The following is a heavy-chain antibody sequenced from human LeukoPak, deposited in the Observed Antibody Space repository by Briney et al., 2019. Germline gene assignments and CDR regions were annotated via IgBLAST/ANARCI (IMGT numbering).Heavy chain of an antibody. CDR1: GGSVSSGDYY. V-gene: IGHV4-39*07. CDR3: ARSSDIGDN. D-gene: IGHD2-15*01. Sequence: SQTLSLTCTVSGGSVSSGDYYWGWIRQPPGKGLEWIGSIYHSGSTYYNPSLKSRVTISVDTSKNQFSLKLSSVTAADTAVYYCARSSDIGDNWGQGTLVTVSS. J-gene: IGHJ4*02. CDR2: IYHSGST.